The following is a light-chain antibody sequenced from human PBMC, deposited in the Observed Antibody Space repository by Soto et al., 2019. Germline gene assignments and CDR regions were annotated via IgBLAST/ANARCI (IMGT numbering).Light chain of an antibody. J-gene: IGKJ4*01. Sequence: EIVSTQSPGTLSLSPGERATLSCRASQSVSSSYLAWYQQKPGQAPRLLIYGASSRATGIPDRFSGSGSGTDFTLTISRLEPEDFAVYYCQQYGSSFFTFGGGTKVEIK. CDR3: QQYGSSFFT. CDR1: QSVSSSY. CDR2: GAS. V-gene: IGKV3-20*01.